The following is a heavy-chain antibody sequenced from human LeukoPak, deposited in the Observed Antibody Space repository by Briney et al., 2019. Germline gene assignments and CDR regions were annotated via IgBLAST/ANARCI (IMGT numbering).Heavy chain of an antibody. CDR2: ISAYNGNT. CDR1: GYTFTSYG. V-gene: IGHV1-18*01. Sequence: ASVKVSRKASGYTFTSYGISWVRQAPGQGLEWMGWISAYNGNTNHAQKLQGRVTMTTDTSTSTAYMELRSLRSDDTAVYYCARDVGSYRDTYYFDYWGQGTLVTVSS. J-gene: IGHJ4*02. CDR3: ARDVGSYRDTYYFDY. D-gene: IGHD3-16*02.